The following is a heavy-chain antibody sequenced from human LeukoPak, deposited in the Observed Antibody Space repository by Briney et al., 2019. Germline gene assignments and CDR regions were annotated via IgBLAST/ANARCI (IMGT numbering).Heavy chain of an antibody. V-gene: IGHV3-23*01. CDR2: IFPSGGEI. CDR3: AKSGYNRFDY. Sequence: GGSLRLSCAASGFTFSTFAMIWVRQPPGKGLEWVSSIFPSGGEIHYADSVRGRFTISRDNSKNTLYLQMNSLRAEDTAVYYCAKSGYNRFDYWGQGTLVTVSS. D-gene: IGHD5-24*01. J-gene: IGHJ4*02. CDR1: GFTFSTFA.